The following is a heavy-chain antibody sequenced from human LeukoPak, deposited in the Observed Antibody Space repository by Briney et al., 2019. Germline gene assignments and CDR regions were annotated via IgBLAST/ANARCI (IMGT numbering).Heavy chain of an antibody. V-gene: IGHV3-23*01. D-gene: IGHD3-3*01. CDR1: GFTFSTYA. CDR3: ARDQDSIAVFGVGSTLRYYWFDS. CDR2: ISGSGANT. Sequence: GGSLRLSCAASGFTFSTYAMSWVRQAPGKGLEWVSTISGSGANTYYADSVRGRFTISRDNSKNTLYLHMNSLRVEDTAVYYCARDQDSIAVFGVGSTLRYYWFDSWGQGTLVTVSS. J-gene: IGHJ5*01.